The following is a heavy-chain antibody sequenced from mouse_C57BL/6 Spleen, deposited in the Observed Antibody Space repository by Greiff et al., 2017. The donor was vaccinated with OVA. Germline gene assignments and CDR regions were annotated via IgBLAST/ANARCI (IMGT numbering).Heavy chain of an antibody. J-gene: IGHJ3*01. CDR1: GYAFTNYL. V-gene: IGHV1-54*01. CDR2: INPGSGGT. Sequence: QVQLQQSGAELVRPGTSVKVSCKASGYAFTNYLIEWVKQRPGQGLEWIGVINPGSGGTNYNEKFKGKATLTADKSSSTAYMQLSSLTSEDSAVYFCARWDYDAFAYWGQGTLVTVSA. CDR3: ARWDYDAFAY. D-gene: IGHD2-4*01.